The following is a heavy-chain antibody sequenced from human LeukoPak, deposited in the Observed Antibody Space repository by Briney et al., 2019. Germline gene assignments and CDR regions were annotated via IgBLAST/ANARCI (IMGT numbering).Heavy chain of an antibody. D-gene: IGHD2-8*01. CDR3: ARVTAYCSTTSCHDY. J-gene: IGHJ4*02. V-gene: IGHV1-18*01. CDR2: ISAYNGNT. Sequence: GPVKVSCKASGYTFTNDGISWVRQAPGQGLEWMGWISAYNGNTDYAQKVQGRVTVTTDTSTATAYMELRSLRSDDTAVYYCARVTAYCSTTSCHDYWGQGTLVTVSS. CDR1: GYTFTNDG.